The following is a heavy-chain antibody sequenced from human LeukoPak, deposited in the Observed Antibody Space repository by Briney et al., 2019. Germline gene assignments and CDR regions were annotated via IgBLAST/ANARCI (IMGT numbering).Heavy chain of an antibody. Sequence: GGSLRLSCAAPGFTFSNYNMNWVRQAPGKGLEWVSYISSSNNAMYYADSVRGRFTISRDNAKNSLYLQMNSLRDEDTAVYYCARVLRYFDWLTYGMDVWGQGTTVTVS. CDR1: GFTFSNYN. V-gene: IGHV3-48*02. CDR2: ISSSNNAM. J-gene: IGHJ6*02. D-gene: IGHD3-9*01. CDR3: ARVLRYFDWLTYGMDV.